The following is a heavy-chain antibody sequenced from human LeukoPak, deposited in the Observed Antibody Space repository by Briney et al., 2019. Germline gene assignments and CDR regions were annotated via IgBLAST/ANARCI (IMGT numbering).Heavy chain of an antibody. J-gene: IGHJ4*02. CDR2: INPNSGGT. V-gene: IGHV1-2*02. CDR3: ARALTYCSGGSCYEGFDY. CDR1: GYTFTGYY. D-gene: IGHD2-15*01. Sequence: ASVKVSCKASGYTFTGYYMHWVRQAPGQGLEWMGWINPNSGGTNYAQKFQGRVTMTRDTSISTAYMELSRLRSDDTAVYYCARALTYCSGGSCYEGFDYWGQGTLVTVSS.